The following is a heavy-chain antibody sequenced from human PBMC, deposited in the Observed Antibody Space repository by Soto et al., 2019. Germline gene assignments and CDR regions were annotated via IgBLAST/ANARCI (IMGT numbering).Heavy chain of an antibody. V-gene: IGHV4-31*03. J-gene: IGHJ4*02. CDR3: AREAGSGDYFDY. Sequence: QVQLQESGPGLVKPSQTLSLTCTVSGGSISSTGYFWTWIRQHPGKGLEWIGYIFYCGSTFHNPSPKSRVTISVDTSKNQFSVELSSVTAADTAVYYCAREAGSGDYFDYWGQGTLVTVSS. CDR2: IFYCGST. CDR1: GGSISSTGYF. D-gene: IGHD1-26*01.